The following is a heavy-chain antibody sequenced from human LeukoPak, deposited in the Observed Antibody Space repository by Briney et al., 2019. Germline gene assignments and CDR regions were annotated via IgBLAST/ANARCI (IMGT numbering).Heavy chain of an antibody. V-gene: IGHV3-21*01. CDR3: AREPGTSYHYGMDV. D-gene: IGHD6-13*01. CDR1: GFTFSSYS. J-gene: IGHJ6*02. Sequence: PGGSLRLSCSASGFTFSSYSMNWVRQAPGKGLEWVSSISSSSSYIYYADSVKGRFTISRDNAKNSLYLQMNSLRAEDTAVYYCAREPGTSYHYGMDVWGQGTTVTVSS. CDR2: ISSSSSYI.